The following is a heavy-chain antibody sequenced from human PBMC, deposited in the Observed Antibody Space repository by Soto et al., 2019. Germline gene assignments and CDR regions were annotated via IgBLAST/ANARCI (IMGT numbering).Heavy chain of an antibody. V-gene: IGHV1-69*10. Sequence: ASVKVSCKASGGTFSSYAISWVRQAPGQGLEWMGGIIPIFGIANYAQKFQGRVTITADKSTSTAYMELSSLRSEDTAVYYCARGESLCGGDCYDAFDIWGQGTMVTVSS. J-gene: IGHJ3*02. D-gene: IGHD2-21*02. CDR3: ARGESLCGGDCYDAFDI. CDR2: IIPIFGIA. CDR1: GGTFSSYA.